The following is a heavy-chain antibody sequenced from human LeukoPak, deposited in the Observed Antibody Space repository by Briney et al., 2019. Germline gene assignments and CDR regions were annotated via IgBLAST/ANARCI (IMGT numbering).Heavy chain of an antibody. Sequence: GESLKISCKGSGYSFTSYWIGWVRQLPRKGLEWMGIIYPGDSDTKYSPSFQGQVTISADKSISTAYLQWRSLKASGTAMYYCASGAYCGGDCYSGAFDIWGQGTMVTVSS. J-gene: IGHJ3*02. CDR2: IYPGDSDT. CDR1: GYSFTSYW. V-gene: IGHV5-51*01. CDR3: ASGAYCGGDCYSGAFDI. D-gene: IGHD2-21*02.